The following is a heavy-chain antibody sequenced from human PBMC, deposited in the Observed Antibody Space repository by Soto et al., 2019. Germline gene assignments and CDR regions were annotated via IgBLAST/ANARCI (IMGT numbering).Heavy chain of an antibody. CDR3: AHPRGYGVFDAVDI. Sequence: GGSLRLSCAASGFIFSTYAMNWVRQAPGKGLEWVSAISSSGDSAYYAESVRGRFTISRDNSLNTLYLQMGSLRPEDTAVYYCAHPRGYGVFDAVDIWGQGTMVTVSS. J-gene: IGHJ3*02. CDR1: GFIFSTYA. CDR2: ISSSGDSA. D-gene: IGHD4-17*01. V-gene: IGHV3-23*01.